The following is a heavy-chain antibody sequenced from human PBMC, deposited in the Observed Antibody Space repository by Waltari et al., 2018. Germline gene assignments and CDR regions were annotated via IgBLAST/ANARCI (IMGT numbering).Heavy chain of an antibody. CDR2: IQYDGSNK. V-gene: IGHV3-30*02. Sequence: QVQLVESGGGVVQPGGSLRLSCAASGFTFSSYGMHWVRQAPGKGLEWVAFIQYDGSNKEYADSVKGRFTISRDNSKNTLYLQMNSLRAEDTAVYYCAKKGIDITMVRGVTPIGYWGQGTLVTVSS. D-gene: IGHD3-10*01. CDR1: GFTFSSYG. J-gene: IGHJ4*02. CDR3: AKKGIDITMVRGVTPIGY.